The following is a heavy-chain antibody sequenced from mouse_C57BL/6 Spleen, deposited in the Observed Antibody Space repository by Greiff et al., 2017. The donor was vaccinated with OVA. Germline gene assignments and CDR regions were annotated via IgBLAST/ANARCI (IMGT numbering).Heavy chain of an antibody. CDR2: IYPGDGDT. J-gene: IGHJ4*01. CDR1: GYAFSSSW. D-gene: IGHD2-2*01. CDR3: ARGGLRYAMDY. V-gene: IGHV1-82*01. Sequence: ESGPELVKPGASVKISCKASGYAFSSSWMNWVKQRPGKGLEWIGRIYPGDGDTNYNGKFKGKATLTADKSSSTAYMQLSSLTSEDSAVYFCARGGLRYAMDYWGQGTSVTVSS.